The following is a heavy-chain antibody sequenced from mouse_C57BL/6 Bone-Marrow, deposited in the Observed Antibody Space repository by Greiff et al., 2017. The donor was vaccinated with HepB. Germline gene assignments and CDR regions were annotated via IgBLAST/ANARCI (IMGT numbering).Heavy chain of an antibody. CDR2: ISSGGSYT. CDR3: ARHERYWYFYV. CDR1: GFTFSSYG. V-gene: IGHV5-6*01. Sequence: EVQGVESGGDLVKPGGSLKLSCAASGFTFSSYGMSWVRQTPDKRLEWVATISSGGSYTYYPDSVKGRFTISRDNAKNTLYLQMSSLKSEDTAMYYCARHERYWYFYVWGTGTTVTVSS. J-gene: IGHJ1*03.